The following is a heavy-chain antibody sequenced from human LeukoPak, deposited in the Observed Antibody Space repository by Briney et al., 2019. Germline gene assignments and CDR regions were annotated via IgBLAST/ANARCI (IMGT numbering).Heavy chain of an antibody. CDR1: GDSISNYY. CDR2: IYYSGST. J-gene: IGHJ4*02. D-gene: IGHD2-2*01. V-gene: IGHV4-59*01. Sequence: SETLSLTCTVSGDSISNYYWSWIRQPPGKGLEWIGYIYYSGSTNYDPSLKSRVTITLETYKNHISFKLSSVTGADTAGFYCGGGRCASCYLDYWGQRTLVTVSS. CDR3: GGGRCASCYLDY.